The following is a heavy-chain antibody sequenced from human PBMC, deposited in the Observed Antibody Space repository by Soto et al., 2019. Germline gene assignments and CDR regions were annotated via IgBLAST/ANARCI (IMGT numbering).Heavy chain of an antibody. Sequence: QGLLKESGPGLMKPSQTLSLTCPVSGLTISSASYYWSWIRQHPGQGLEWVVNLYYNGSTYYSPSLKSRVTLWVDTSKNQFSLRLASVTAADTAVYYCARYRISGSWSKFAYWGQGTRVTVSS. J-gene: IGHJ4*02. CDR2: LYYNGST. CDR3: ARYRISGSWSKFAY. D-gene: IGHD6-13*01. CDR1: GLTISSASYY. V-gene: IGHV4-31*03.